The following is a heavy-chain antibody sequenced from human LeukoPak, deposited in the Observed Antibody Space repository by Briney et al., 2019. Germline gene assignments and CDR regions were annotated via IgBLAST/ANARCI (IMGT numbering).Heavy chain of an antibody. D-gene: IGHD2-15*01. Sequence: ASVKVSCKASGYTFTSYGISWVRQAPGQGLEWMGWISAYNGNTNYAQKLQGRVTMTTDTSTSTAYMELRSLRSDDTAVYYCARETIVVVVAATQRAFNYYYYMDVWGKGTTVTVSS. J-gene: IGHJ6*03. CDR3: ARETIVVVVAATQRAFNYYYYMDV. CDR1: GYTFTSYG. V-gene: IGHV1-18*01. CDR2: ISAYNGNT.